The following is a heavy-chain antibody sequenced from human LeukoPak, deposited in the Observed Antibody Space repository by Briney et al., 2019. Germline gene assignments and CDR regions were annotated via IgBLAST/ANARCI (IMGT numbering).Heavy chain of an antibody. CDR3: AKDLSPHYYDSSGRFDY. V-gene: IGHV3-9*01. D-gene: IGHD3-22*01. J-gene: IGHJ4*02. CDR2: ISWNSDNI. CDR1: GFTFSTYA. Sequence: SLRLSCAASGFTFSTYAMSWVRQAPGKGLEWVSGISWNSDNIGYADSVKGRFTISRDNAKNSLYLQMNSLRAEDRALYYCAKDLSPHYYDSSGRFDYWGQGTLVTVSS.